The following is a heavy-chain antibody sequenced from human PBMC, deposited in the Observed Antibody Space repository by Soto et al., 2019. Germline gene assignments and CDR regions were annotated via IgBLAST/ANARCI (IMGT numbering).Heavy chain of an antibody. J-gene: IGHJ4*02. D-gene: IGHD6-19*01. Sequence: PSETLSLTCTVSGGSISGSYFWSWIRQHPGKGLEWIGYISYSGTTYYNPSLKSRVTISVDTSKNQFSLKLSSVTAADTAVYYCARAGIAVAGTRGWYFDYWAQGTLVPVSS. CDR1: GGSISGSYF. CDR2: ISYSGTT. V-gene: IGHV4-31*03. CDR3: ARAGIAVAGTRGWYFDY.